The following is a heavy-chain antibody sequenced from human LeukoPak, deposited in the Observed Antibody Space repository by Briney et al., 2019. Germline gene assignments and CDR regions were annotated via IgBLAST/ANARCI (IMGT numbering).Heavy chain of an antibody. D-gene: IGHD6-19*01. Sequence: PGGSLRLSCAASGFTFSSYGMHWVRQAPGKGLEWVAFIRYDGSNKYYADSVKGRFTISRDNSKNTLYLQMNSLRAEDTAVYYCAKLISPNSSGWYGFDYWGQGTLVTASS. V-gene: IGHV3-30*02. CDR2: IRYDGSNK. CDR1: GFTFSSYG. CDR3: AKLISPNSSGWYGFDY. J-gene: IGHJ4*02.